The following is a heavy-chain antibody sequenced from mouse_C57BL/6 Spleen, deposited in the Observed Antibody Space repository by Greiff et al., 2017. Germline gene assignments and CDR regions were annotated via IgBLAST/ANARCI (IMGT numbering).Heavy chain of an antibody. V-gene: IGHV1-5*01. J-gene: IGHJ1*03. CDR2: IYPGNSDT. D-gene: IGHD1-1*01. CDR1: GYTFTSYW. Sequence: EVQLQQSGTVLARPGASVKMSCKTSGYTFTSYWMHWVKQRPGQGLEWIGAIYPGNSDTSYNQKFKGKAKLTAVTSASTAYMELSSLTNEDSAVYYCATRSSYGYFDVWGTGTTVTVSS. CDR3: ATRSSYGYFDV.